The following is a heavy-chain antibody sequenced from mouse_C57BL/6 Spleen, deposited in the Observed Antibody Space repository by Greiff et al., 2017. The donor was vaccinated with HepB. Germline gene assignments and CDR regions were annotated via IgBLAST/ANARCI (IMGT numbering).Heavy chain of an antibody. J-gene: IGHJ2*01. CDR3: AREGLLRSFDY. D-gene: IGHD1-1*01. CDR1: GYAFSSSW. V-gene: IGHV1-82*01. CDR2: IYPGDGDT. Sequence: LQESGPELVKPGASVKISCKASGYAFSSSWMNWVKQRPGKGLEWIGRIYPGDGDTNYNGKFKGKATLTADKSSSTAYMQLSSLTSEDSAVYFCAREGLLRSFDYWGQGTTLTVSS.